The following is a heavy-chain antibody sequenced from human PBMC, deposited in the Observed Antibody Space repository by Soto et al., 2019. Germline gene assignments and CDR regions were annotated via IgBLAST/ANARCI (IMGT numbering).Heavy chain of an antibody. CDR2: ISAAGDP. V-gene: IGHV3-13*05. CDR1: GFTFRNYD. Sequence: EVQLVESGGGLVQPGGSLGLSCEASGFTFRNYDRPGFRQGTGKGLEWVSGISAAGDPDYADSVEGRFTISRENAQNSFFLQMNSLRVGDTAVYYCARTDRDFYGLDVWGQGTTVIVSS. CDR3: ARTDRDFYGLDV. J-gene: IGHJ6*02.